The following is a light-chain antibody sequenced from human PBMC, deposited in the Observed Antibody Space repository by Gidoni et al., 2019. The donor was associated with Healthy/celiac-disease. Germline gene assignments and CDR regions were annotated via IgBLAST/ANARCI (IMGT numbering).Light chain of an antibody. J-gene: IGKJ2*01. CDR2: DAS. Sequence: DMQMTQSPSSLPASVGDRVTITCQSSQDISNYLNKYHQKPGKAPTLLIYDASNLEKGVPSSFSGSGSGTDFTFTISSLQPEDIATYYCQQYDNRPPMYTFGQGTKLEIK. V-gene: IGKV1-33*01. CDR1: QDISNY. CDR3: QQYDNRPPMYT.